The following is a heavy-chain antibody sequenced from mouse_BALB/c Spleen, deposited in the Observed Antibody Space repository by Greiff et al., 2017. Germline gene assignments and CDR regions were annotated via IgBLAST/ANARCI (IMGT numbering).Heavy chain of an antibody. D-gene: IGHD2-1*01. CDR2: IDPENGDT. J-gene: IGHJ4*01. V-gene: IGHV14-4*02. Sequence: VQLQQSGAELVRPGASVKLSCTASGFNITDYYMHWVKQRPEQGLEWIGWIDPENGDTEYAPKFQGKATMTADTSSNTAYLQLSSLTSEDTAVYYCNAWDHYYCGNYGAMDYWGQGTSVTVSS. CDR3: NAWDHYYCGNYGAMDY. CDR1: GFNITDYY.